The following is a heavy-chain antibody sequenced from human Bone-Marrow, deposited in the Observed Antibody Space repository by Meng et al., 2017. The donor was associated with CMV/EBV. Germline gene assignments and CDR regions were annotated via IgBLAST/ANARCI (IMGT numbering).Heavy chain of an antibody. CDR1: GGTFSSYA. D-gene: IGHD3-10*01. Sequence: SVKVSRTASGGTFSSYAISWVRQAPGQGLEWMGGIIPIFGTANYAQKFQGRVTITTDESTSTAYMELSSLRSEDTAVYYCARLKGMVRGIYGMDVWGQRTTVTVSS. V-gene: IGHV1-69*05. J-gene: IGHJ6*02. CDR2: IIPIFGTA. CDR3: ARLKGMVRGIYGMDV.